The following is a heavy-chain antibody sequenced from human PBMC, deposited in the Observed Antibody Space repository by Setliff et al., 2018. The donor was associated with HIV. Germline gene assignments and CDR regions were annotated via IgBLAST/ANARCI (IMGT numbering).Heavy chain of an antibody. CDR1: GFTFSSYW. CDR3: ARVQQQLLQEDDYFDY. Sequence: PGGSLRLSCAASGFTFSSYWMSWVRQASGKGLEWVSVIYSDGSSYYADSVKGRFTLSRDNFRNTLYLQMNSLRPEDTAVYYCARVQQQLLQEDDYFDYWGQGTLVTVSS. J-gene: IGHJ4*02. CDR2: IYSDGSS. V-gene: IGHV3-66*02. D-gene: IGHD6-13*01.